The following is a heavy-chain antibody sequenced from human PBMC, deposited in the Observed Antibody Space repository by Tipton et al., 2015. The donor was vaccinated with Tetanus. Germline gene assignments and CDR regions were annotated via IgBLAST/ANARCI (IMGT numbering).Heavy chain of an antibody. J-gene: IGHJ5*02. V-gene: IGHV4-39*02. CDR2: IYFEGST. CDR1: GGSISDKKYY. D-gene: IGHD3-10*01. Sequence: TLSLTCTVSGGSISDKKYYWGWIRQTPGRGLEWIASIYFEGSTYYSPSLKSRVTIAVDRSQNVFSLNLTSVTAADTAVYYCARLLYGYWFDPWGQGALVTVSS. CDR3: ARLLYGYWFDP.